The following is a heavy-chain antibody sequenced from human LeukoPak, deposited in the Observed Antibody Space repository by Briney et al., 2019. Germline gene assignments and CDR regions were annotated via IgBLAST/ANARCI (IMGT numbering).Heavy chain of an antibody. Sequence: ASVKVSCKASGYTFTGYYMHWVRQAPGQGLEWMGWINPNSGGTNYAQKFQGRVTMTRDTSISTAYMELSRLRSDDTAVYYCATYYDFWSGYSYYYGMDVWGQGTTVTVSS. J-gene: IGHJ6*02. D-gene: IGHD3-3*01. CDR1: GYTFTGYY. V-gene: IGHV1-2*02. CDR2: INPNSGGT. CDR3: ATYYDFWSGYSYYYGMDV.